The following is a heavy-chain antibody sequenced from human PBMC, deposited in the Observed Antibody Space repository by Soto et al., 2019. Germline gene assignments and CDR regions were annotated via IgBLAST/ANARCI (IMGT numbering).Heavy chain of an antibody. CDR1: GDSVSSNSAA. Sequence: SQTLSLTCAISGDSVSSNSAAWNWIRQSPSRGLEWLGRTYYRSKWYNDYAVSVKSRITINPDTSKNQFSLQLNSVTPEDTAVYYCARDLQGGITMIRSGRLAFDIWGQGTMVTVSS. J-gene: IGHJ3*02. CDR2: TYYRSKWYN. V-gene: IGHV6-1*01. D-gene: IGHD3-22*01. CDR3: ARDLQGGITMIRSGRLAFDI.